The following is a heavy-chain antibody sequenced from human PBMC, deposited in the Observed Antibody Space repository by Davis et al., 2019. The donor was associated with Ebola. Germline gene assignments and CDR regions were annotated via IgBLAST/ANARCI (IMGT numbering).Heavy chain of an antibody. V-gene: IGHV1-8*01. CDR2: MNPNSGNT. CDR1: GGTFSSHA. J-gene: IGHJ4*02. Sequence: ASVKVSCKASGGTFSSHAINWVRQATGQGLEWMGWMNPNSGNTGYAQKFQGRVTMTRNTSINTAYMELSNLRSEDTAMYYCARYPPSNWNEFDYWGQGTLVTVSS. CDR3: ARYPPSNWNEFDY. D-gene: IGHD1-20*01.